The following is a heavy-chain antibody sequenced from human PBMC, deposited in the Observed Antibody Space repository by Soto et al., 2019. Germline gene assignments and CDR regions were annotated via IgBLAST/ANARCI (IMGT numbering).Heavy chain of an antibody. CDR2: ISAYNGNT. CDR3: ARGYYDFWSGYFPCYYYGMDV. J-gene: IGHJ6*02. Sequence: ASVKVSCKASGYTFTSYGISWVRQAPGQGREWMGWISAYNGNTNYAQKLQGRVTMTTDTSTSTAYMELRSLRSDDTAVYYCARGYYDFWSGYFPCYYYGMDVWGQGTTVTVSS. V-gene: IGHV1-18*01. D-gene: IGHD3-3*01. CDR1: GYTFTSYG.